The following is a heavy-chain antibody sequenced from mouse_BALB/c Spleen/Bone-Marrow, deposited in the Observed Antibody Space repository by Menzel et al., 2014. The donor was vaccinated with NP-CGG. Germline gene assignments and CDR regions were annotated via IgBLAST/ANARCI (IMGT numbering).Heavy chain of an antibody. CDR2: ITKGGGST. D-gene: IGHD4-1*01. V-gene: IGHV5-12*02. CDR3: ARQLAYAMDY. CDR1: GFTFSDYY. J-gene: IGHJ4*01. Sequence: EVQRVKSGGGLVQPGGSLKLSCATSGFTFSDYYMYWVRQTPEKRLEWVAYITKGGGSTYYPDIVKGRFTISRDNAKNTLYLQMSRLKSEDTAMYYCARQLAYAMDYWGQGTSVTVSS.